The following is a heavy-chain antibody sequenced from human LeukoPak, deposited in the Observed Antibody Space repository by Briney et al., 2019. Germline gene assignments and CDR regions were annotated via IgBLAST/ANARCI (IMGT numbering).Heavy chain of an antibody. Sequence: GGSLRLSCAASGFTFSSYAMSWVRQAPGKGLEWVSAISGSGSSTYYADSVKGRFTISRDNSKNTLYLQMNSLRAEDTAVYYCAKDGNWVYYYGMDVWGQGTTVTVSS. CDR3: AKDGNWVYYYGMDV. CDR1: GFTFSSYA. D-gene: IGHD4-23*01. CDR2: ISGSGSST. V-gene: IGHV3-23*01. J-gene: IGHJ6*02.